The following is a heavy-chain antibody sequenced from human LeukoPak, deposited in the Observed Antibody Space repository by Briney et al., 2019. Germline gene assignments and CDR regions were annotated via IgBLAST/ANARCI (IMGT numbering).Heavy chain of an antibody. V-gene: IGHV3-23*01. CDR2: ISGSGGST. Sequence: GGSLRLSCAASGLTFSSYAMSWVRQAPGKGLEWVSAISGSGGSTYYADSVKGRFTISRDNSKNTLYLQMNSLRAEDTAVYYCASCSGSYYLVYWGPGTLITVSS. J-gene: IGHJ4*02. CDR3: ASCSGSYYLVY. D-gene: IGHD3-10*02. CDR1: GLTFSSYA.